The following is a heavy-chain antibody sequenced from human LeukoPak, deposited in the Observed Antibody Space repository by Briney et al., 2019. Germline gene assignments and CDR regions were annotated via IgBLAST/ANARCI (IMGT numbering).Heavy chain of an antibody. J-gene: IGHJ4*02. CDR1: GFTFSSYW. V-gene: IGHV3-74*01. CDR3: ARDGLAVAPGPLVDY. CDR2: MNSDGSNT. Sequence: AGGSLRLSCAASGFTFSSYWMHWVRQAPGKGLVWVSRMNSDGSNTRYADSVKGRFTISRDNAKNTLYLQMNSLRAEDTAVYYCARDGLAVAPGPLVDYWGQGTLVTVSS. D-gene: IGHD6-19*01.